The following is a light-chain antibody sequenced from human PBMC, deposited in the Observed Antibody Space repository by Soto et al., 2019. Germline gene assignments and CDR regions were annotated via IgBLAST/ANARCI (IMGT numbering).Light chain of an antibody. CDR3: QVWDSSSDHAV. J-gene: IGLJ7*01. CDR2: YDS. Sequence: SYELTQPPSVSVAPGKTARITCGGNNIGSKSVHWYQQKPGPAPVLVIYYDSDRPSGIPERFSGSNSGNTATLTISRVEAGDEADYYCQVWDSSSDHAVFGGGTQLTVL. CDR1: NIGSKS. V-gene: IGLV3-21*04.